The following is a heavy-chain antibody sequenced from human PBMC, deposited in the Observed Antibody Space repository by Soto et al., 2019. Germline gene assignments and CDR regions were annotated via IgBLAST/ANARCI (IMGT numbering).Heavy chain of an antibody. J-gene: IGHJ4*02. CDR1: GDFISSGGYY. CDR3: ARTDSSGYYFVY. Sequence: QVQLQESGPGLVKPSQTLSLTCTVSGDFISSGGYYWSWIRELPGKGLEWIGYIYSSGTTYYNPSLTSRITISVDTSMNQFSLNLSSVTAADTAVYYCARTDSSGYYFVYWGQGTLVTVFS. V-gene: IGHV4-31*03. CDR2: IYSSGTT. D-gene: IGHD3-22*01.